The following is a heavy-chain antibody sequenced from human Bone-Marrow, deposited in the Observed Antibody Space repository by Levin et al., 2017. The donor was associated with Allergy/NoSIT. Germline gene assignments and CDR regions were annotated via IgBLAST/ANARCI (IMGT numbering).Heavy chain of an antibody. CDR3: ARHGTGDLRRSDY. D-gene: IGHD7-27*01. CDR1: GYSFTSYW. CDR2: IYADDSDA. V-gene: IGHV5-51*01. J-gene: IGHJ4*02. Sequence: HGESLKISCKGSGYSFTSYWIGWVRQMPGEGLEWMGAIYADDSDARYSPSLQGQVTISADKSISTAYLQWDSLKASDTATYYCARHGTGDLRRSDYWGQGTLVTVSS.